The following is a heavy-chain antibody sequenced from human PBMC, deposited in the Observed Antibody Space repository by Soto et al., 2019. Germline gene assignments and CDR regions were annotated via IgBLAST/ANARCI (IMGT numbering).Heavy chain of an antibody. CDR2: ISGTGGST. J-gene: IGHJ4*02. CDR1: GFFFSDYS. CDR3: ARRVGNTWTDHYFNH. V-gene: IGHV3-23*01. Sequence: EVHLLESGGYLVQPGGSLRLSCAASGFFFSDYSMSWVRQAPGKGLEWVSGISGTGGSTYYAYSVKGRFTISRDTSRNTLYLQMNSLRGDDTAVYFCARRVGNTWTDHYFNHWGQGTLVTVSS. D-gene: IGHD1-26*01.